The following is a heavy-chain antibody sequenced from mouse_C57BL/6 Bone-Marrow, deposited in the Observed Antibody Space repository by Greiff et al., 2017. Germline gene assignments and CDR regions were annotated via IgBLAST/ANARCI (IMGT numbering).Heavy chain of an antibody. Sequence: VQLQQSGAELVRPGTSVKVSCKASGYAFTNYLIEWVKQRPGQGLEWIGVINPGSGGTNYNEKLKGKETLTADKSSSTAYMQLSSLTSEDSAVYFGARFPNYYGSSYGDYWGQGTTLTVSS. V-gene: IGHV1-54*01. CDR3: ARFPNYYGSSYGDY. J-gene: IGHJ2*01. CDR2: INPGSGGT. D-gene: IGHD1-1*01. CDR1: GYAFTNYL.